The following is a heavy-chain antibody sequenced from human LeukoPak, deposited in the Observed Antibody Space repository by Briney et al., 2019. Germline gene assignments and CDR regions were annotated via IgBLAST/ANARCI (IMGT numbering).Heavy chain of an antibody. V-gene: IGHV3-30*02. Sequence: GGSLRLSCAASGFIFGNYGMHWVRQAPGKGLEWVALIWYDGSYKYYGDSVKGRFTLSRDNSKNTLYLQMNGLRVEDTAVYYCAKAGDKYCSGGSCYSWFDPWGQGTPVTVSS. J-gene: IGHJ5*02. CDR1: GFIFGNYG. D-gene: IGHD2-15*01. CDR2: IWYDGSYK. CDR3: AKAGDKYCSGGSCYSWFDP.